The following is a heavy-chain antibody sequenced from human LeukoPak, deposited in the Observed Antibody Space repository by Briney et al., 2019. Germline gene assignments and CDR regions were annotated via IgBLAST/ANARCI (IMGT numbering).Heavy chain of an antibody. CDR3: VRGGDAYNFDF. D-gene: IGHD5-24*01. V-gene: IGHV3-74*01. CDR1: GFTFSNYW. J-gene: IGHJ4*02. Sequence: PGGSLRLSCVASGFTFSNYWMHWVSQAPGKGLMWVSRIRGDGAHTSYADSVKGRFTVSRDNGKNTLYLEMNSLTDEDTGIYYCVRGGDAYNFDFWGRGTLVSVS. CDR2: IRGDGAHT.